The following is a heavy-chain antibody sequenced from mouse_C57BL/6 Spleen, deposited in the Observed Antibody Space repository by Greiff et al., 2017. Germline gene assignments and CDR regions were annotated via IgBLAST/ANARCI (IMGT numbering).Heavy chain of an antibody. J-gene: IGHJ4*01. Sequence: VQLQQPGAELVKPGASVTLSCKASGYTFTSYWMHWVKQRPGRGLELIGRIDPNSGGTKYNGKFKSTATLPVAKPSSSASMQLSSLTSEDSEVYDCARGGSSYGYAMDYWGQGTSVTVSS. D-gene: IGHD1-1*01. CDR2: IDPNSGGT. CDR1: GYTFTSYW. CDR3: ARGGSSYGYAMDY. V-gene: IGHV1-72*01.